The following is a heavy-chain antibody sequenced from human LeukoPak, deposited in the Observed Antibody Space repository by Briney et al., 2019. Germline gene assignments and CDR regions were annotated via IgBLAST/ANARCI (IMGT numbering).Heavy chain of an antibody. CDR3: ARSQQLAYFDY. J-gene: IGHJ4*02. CDR1: GGSISSGGYY. D-gene: IGHD6-13*01. Sequence: PSGTLSLTCTVSGGSISSGGYYWSWIRQHPGKGLEWIGYIYYSGSTYYNPSLKSRVTISVDTSKNQFSLKLSSVTAADTAVYYCARSQQLAYFDYWGQGTLVTVSS. CDR2: IYYSGST. V-gene: IGHV4-31*03.